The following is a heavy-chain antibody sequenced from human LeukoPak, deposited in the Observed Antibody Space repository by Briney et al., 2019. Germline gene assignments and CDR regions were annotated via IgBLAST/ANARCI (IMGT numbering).Heavy chain of an antibody. D-gene: IGHD6-13*01. Sequence: VASVKVSCKASGGTFSSYAISWVRQAPGQGLEWMGGIIPIFGTANYAQKFQGRVTITADESTSTAYMELSSLRSEDTAVYYCARVVAAAGKEVDYWGQGTLVTASS. CDR3: ARVVAAAGKEVDY. CDR2: IIPIFGTA. CDR1: GGTFSSYA. J-gene: IGHJ4*02. V-gene: IGHV1-69*13.